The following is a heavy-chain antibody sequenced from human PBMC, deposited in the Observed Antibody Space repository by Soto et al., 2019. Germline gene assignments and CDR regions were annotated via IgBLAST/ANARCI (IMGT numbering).Heavy chain of an antibody. CDR2: IYYSGST. CDR3: ARFPRGVGTFDY. J-gene: IGHJ4*02. D-gene: IGHD1-1*01. CDR1: GGSISSSSYY. V-gene: IGHV4-39*01. Sequence: SETLSLTCTVSGGSISSSSYYWGWIRQPPGKGLEWIGSIYYSGSTYYNPSLKSRVTISVDTSKKQFSLKLSSVTAADTAVYYCARFPRGVGTFDYWGQGTLVTVSS.